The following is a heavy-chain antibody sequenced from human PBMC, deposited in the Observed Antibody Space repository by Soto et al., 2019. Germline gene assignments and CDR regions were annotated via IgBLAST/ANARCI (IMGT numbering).Heavy chain of an antibody. CDR1: GFTFSSYS. CDR2: ISSSSSYI. CDR3: ARETLVSRYGYPWES. Sequence: GGSLRLSCAASGFTFSSYSMNWVRQAPGKGLEWVSSISSSSSYIYYADSVKGRFTISRDNAKNSLYLQMNSLRAEDTAVYYWARETLVSRYGYPWESWGQETRVSVSS. J-gene: IGHJ5*02. V-gene: IGHV3-21*01. D-gene: IGHD5-18*01.